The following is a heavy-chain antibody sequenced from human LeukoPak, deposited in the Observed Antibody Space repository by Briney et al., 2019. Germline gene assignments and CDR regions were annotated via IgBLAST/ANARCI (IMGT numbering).Heavy chain of an antibody. D-gene: IGHD6-19*01. CDR1: GFTFTSYA. Sequence: GGTLSLSCAASGFTFTSYAMSRVRQAPGKGLKWVSTTSGSGGSTYYDDSVKGRFTITRDNSKNTLYLQMNSLRAEETAVYYCAKVLEQWLSKGGGFDYWGQGTLVTVSS. J-gene: IGHJ4*02. CDR3: AKVLEQWLSKGGGFDY. V-gene: IGHV3-23*01. CDR2: TSGSGGST.